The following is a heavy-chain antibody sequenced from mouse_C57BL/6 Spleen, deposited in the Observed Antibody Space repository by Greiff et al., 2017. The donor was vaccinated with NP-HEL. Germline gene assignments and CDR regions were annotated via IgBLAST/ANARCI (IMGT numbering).Heavy chain of an antibody. CDR2: IYPGDGDT. V-gene: IGHV1-82*01. CDR3: ARWGIYYGSSYLYYFDY. CDR1: GYAFSSSW. D-gene: IGHD1-1*01. J-gene: IGHJ2*01. Sequence: QVQLQQSGPELVKPGASVKISCKASGYAFSSSWMNWVKQRPGKGLEWIGRIYPGDGDTNYNGKFKGKATLTADKSSSTAYMHLSSLTSEDSAFYFCARWGIYYGSSYLYYFDYWGQGTTLTVSS.